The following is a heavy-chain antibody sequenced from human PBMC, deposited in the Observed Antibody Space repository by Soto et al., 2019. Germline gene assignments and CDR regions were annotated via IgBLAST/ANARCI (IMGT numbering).Heavy chain of an antibody. Sequence: QVQLVQSGAELKKPGSSVNVSCKASGGTFSNNAIIWVRQSPGQGLEWMGGIIPLFGTPRYAQNCQGRLTITADESSRTAYMPRNILRSEDTAVSYCASPAEPLDTAMLKGLAHWGQGSLGTVSS. J-gene: IGHJ4*02. D-gene: IGHD5-18*01. V-gene: IGHV1-69*01. CDR1: GGTFSNNA. CDR2: IIPLFGTP. CDR3: ASPAEPLDTAMLKGLAH.